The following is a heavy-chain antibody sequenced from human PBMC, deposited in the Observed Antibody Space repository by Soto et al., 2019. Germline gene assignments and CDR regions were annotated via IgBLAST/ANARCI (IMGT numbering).Heavy chain of an antibody. J-gene: IGHJ6*02. CDR3: ARGIFGVVRDYYYGMDV. D-gene: IGHD3-3*01. V-gene: IGHV1-3*01. Sequence: ASVKVSCKASGYTFTSYAMHWVRQAPGQRLEWMGWINAGNGNTKYPQKFQGRVTITRDTSASTAYMELSSLRSEDTAVYYCARGIFGVVRDYYYGMDVWGQGTTVTVSS. CDR1: GYTFTSYA. CDR2: INAGNGNT.